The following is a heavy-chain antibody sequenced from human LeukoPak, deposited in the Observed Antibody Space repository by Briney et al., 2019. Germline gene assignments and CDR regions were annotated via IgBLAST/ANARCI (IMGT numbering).Heavy chain of an antibody. Sequence: GGSPRLSCAASGFTFSSYAMHWVRQAPGKGLEWVAVISYDGSNKYYADSVKGRFTISRDNSKNTLYLQMNSLRAEDTAVYYCARGSRSGDAFDIWGQGTMVTVSS. CDR1: GFTFSSYA. CDR2: ISYDGSNK. J-gene: IGHJ3*02. D-gene: IGHD3-3*01. CDR3: ARGSRSGDAFDI. V-gene: IGHV3-30-3*01.